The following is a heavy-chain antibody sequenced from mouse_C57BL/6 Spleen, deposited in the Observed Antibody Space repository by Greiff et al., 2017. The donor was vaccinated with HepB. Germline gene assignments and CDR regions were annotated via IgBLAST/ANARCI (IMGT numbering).Heavy chain of an antibody. CDR2: IDPSDGYT. Sequence: QVQLQQPGAELVKPGASVKLSCKASGYTFTSYWMQWVKQRPGQGLEWIGEIDPSDGYTNYNQKFKGKATLTVDTSSSTAYMQLSSLTSEDSAVYDCAIPAQATSYAMDYWGQGTSVTVSS. V-gene: IGHV1-50*01. D-gene: IGHD3-2*02. CDR3: AIPAQATSYAMDY. CDR1: GYTFTSYW. J-gene: IGHJ4*01.